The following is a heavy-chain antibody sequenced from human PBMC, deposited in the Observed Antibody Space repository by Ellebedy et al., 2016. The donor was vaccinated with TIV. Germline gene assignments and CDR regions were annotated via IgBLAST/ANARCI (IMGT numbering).Heavy chain of an antibody. Sequence: ASVKVSXXASGYTFTSYGISWVRQAPGQGLEWMGWISAYNGNTNYAQKLQGRVTMTTDTSTSTAYMELRSLRSDDTAVYYCARGPYYYDSSGYFHDAFDIWGQGTMVTVSS. CDR2: ISAYNGNT. J-gene: IGHJ3*02. CDR3: ARGPYYYDSSGYFHDAFDI. D-gene: IGHD3-22*01. CDR1: GYTFTSYG. V-gene: IGHV1-18*01.